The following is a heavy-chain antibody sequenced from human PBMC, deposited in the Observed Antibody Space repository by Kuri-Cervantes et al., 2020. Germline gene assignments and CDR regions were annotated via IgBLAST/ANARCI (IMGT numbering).Heavy chain of an antibody. J-gene: IGHJ6*02. D-gene: IGHD1-20*01. V-gene: IGHV1-8*01. Sequence: ASVKVSCKASGYTFTSYDINWVRQATGQGLEWMGWMNPNSGNTGYAQKFQGRVTMTRNTSISTAYMELSSLRSEDTAVYYCASRVTGTTMDYYYYGMDVWGQGTTVTVSS. CDR3: ASRVTGTTMDYYYYGMDV. CDR1: GYTFTSYD. CDR2: MNPNSGNT.